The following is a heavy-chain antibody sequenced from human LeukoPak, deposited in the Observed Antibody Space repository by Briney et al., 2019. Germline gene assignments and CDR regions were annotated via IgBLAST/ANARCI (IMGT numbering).Heavy chain of an antibody. CDR1: GYTFISYD. CDR3: ARLRGHYCDLYFDY. Sequence: ASVKVSCKASGYTFISYDINWVRQAPGQGLEWMGWISPYNGNTNYAQKLQGRVTMTTDTSTSTVYMELRTLISDDTAVYYCARLRGHYCDLYFDYWGQGTLVTVSS. V-gene: IGHV1-18*01. CDR2: ISPYNGNT. J-gene: IGHJ4*02. D-gene: IGHD4-17*01.